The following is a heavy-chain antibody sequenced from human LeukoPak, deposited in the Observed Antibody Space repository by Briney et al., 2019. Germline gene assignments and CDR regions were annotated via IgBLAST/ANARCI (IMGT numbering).Heavy chain of an antibody. CDR2: INRSGREK. D-gene: IGHD3-22*01. CDR1: GFTVSSNY. J-gene: IGHJ4*02. V-gene: IGHV3-7*01. CDR3: ARDRPYFDSSDFSPRDY. Sequence: GGSLRLSCAASGFTVSSNYMSWVRQAPGKGLEWVANINRSGREKYYLDSVRGRFTISRDNAKNSLYLEVNSLRAEDTAVYYCARDRPYFDSSDFSPRDYWGQGTLVSVSS.